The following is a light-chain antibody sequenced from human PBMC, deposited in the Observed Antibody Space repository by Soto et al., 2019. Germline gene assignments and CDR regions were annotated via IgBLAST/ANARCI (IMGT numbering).Light chain of an antibody. Sequence: EMVMTQSPTTLSVSPGERATLSCRASQSISSKLAWYQQKPGQAPRLLIYGASTRATGIPARFSGSWSGTEFTLTISSLQSEDFAVYCCQQYNTWPPTFGQGTLVEIK. CDR2: GAS. CDR1: QSISSK. V-gene: IGKV3-15*01. J-gene: IGKJ1*01. CDR3: QQYNTWPPT.